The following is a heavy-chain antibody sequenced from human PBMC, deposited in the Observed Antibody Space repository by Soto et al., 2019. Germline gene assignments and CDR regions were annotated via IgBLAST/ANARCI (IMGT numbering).Heavy chain of an antibody. V-gene: IGHV4-31*03. CDR2: IYHSGST. CDR3: ARDGAGAYGLGWFDP. Sequence: QVQLQESGPGLVKPSQTLSLTCTVSGDSISRGGYYWNWLRQHPRKGLEWIGYIYHSGSTIYNPSLKSRVTISADTSKNRLSLVLSNVTAADTAVYYCARDGAGAYGLGWFDPWGQGILVTVSS. CDR1: GDSISRGGYY. D-gene: IGHD2-21*01. J-gene: IGHJ5*02.